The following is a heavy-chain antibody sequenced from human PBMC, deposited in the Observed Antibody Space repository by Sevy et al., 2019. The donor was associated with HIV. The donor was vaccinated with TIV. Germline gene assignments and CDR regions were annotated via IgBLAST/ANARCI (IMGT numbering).Heavy chain of an antibody. J-gene: IGHJ4*02. Sequence: GESLKISCAASGFTFSSYSMNWVRQAPGKGLEWVSYISSSRYTIYYADSVTGRFTISRDNVKNSLYLQMNSLRAEDTAVYYCARGPRWYYFDYWGQGTLATVSS. CDR2: ISSSRYTI. D-gene: IGHD2-15*01. V-gene: IGHV3-48*01. CDR1: GFTFSSYS. CDR3: ARGPRWYYFDY.